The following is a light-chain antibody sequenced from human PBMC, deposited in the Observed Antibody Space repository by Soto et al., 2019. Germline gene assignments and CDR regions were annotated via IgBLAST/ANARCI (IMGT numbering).Light chain of an antibody. J-gene: IGKJ3*01. CDR2: GAS. V-gene: IGKV3-20*01. Sequence: EIVLTQSPGTLSLSPGERATLSCRASQSVSSDYLAWYQLKPGQAPRLLIYGASSRATGIPDRFSGSGSVTDFTLTISRLEPEDFAVYCCQQYDRSLQFTFGPGTKVDI. CDR3: QQYDRSLQFT. CDR1: QSVSSDY.